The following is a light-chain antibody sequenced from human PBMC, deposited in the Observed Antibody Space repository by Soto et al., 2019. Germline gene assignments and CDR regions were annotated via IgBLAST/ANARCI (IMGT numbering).Light chain of an antibody. CDR2: DVS. CDR3: CSYAGSYTLYV. J-gene: IGLJ1*01. CDR1: SSDLGGYNY. V-gene: IGLV2-11*01. Sequence: QSALTQPRSVSGSPGQSVTISCTGTSSDLGGYNYVSWYQQHPGKAPKLMIYDVSKRPSGVPDRFSGSKSGNTASLTISGLQAEDEADYYCCSYAGSYTLYVFGPGTQGDRP.